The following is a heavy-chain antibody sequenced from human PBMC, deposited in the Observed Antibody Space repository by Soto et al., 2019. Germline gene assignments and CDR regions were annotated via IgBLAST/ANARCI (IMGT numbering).Heavy chain of an antibody. CDR2: ISSRTGSSK. V-gene: IGHV3-21*01. CDR3: ARKGVSNLDY. D-gene: IGHD2-8*01. Sequence: GGSLRLSCAASGFTFTTYGMNWVRQAPGKGLEWVSFISSRTGSSKEYSDSVRGRFTVSRDNAKNSVYLQMNSLRVEDTAVYYCARKGVSNLDYWGQGTLVTVSS. J-gene: IGHJ4*02. CDR1: GFTFTTYG.